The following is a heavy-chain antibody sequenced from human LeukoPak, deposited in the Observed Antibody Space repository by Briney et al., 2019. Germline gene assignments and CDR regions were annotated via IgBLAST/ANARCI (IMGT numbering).Heavy chain of an antibody. CDR1: VFTFSIAW. J-gene: IGHJ4*02. D-gene: IGHD3-22*01. CDR2: IKQEVNEK. Sequence: VGSLRLSCAASVFTFSIAWISCVREAPGEGLEWGANIKQEVNEKYYVDSVKGRFNISRDNRKNSLYLQMHSLRVEDTAVYFCARPPDLDSSAYFWFPKWGQGTLVTVSS. CDR3: ARPPDLDSSAYFWFPK. V-gene: IGHV3-7*01.